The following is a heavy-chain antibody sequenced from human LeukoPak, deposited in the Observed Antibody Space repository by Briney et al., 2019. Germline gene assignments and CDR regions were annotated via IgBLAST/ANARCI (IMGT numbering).Heavy chain of an antibody. CDR3: ARDQGQGVDFFDF. D-gene: IGHD2-15*01. CDR2: IRYDGSNK. CDR1: GFTFSSYG. V-gene: IGHV3-30*02. J-gene: IGHJ4*02. Sequence: GGSLRLSCAASGFTFSSYGMHWVRQAPGKGLEWVAFIRYDGSNKYYADSVKGRFTISRDNAKSSLYLQMNSLRAEDTALYYCARDQGQGVDFFDFWGQGVLVTVSS.